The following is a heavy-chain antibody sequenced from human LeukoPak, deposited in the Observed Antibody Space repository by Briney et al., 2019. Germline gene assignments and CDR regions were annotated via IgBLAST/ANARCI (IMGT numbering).Heavy chain of an antibody. CDR3: ARYQGGGWDV. V-gene: IGHV3-7*01. D-gene: IGHD6-25*01. Sequence: GGSLRLSCAASGFTFSTYWMSWVRQAPGKGLEWVANIKQDGSGKHHVDSVKGRFTISRDNAKNSLYLQMNRLRAEDTAVYYCARYQGGGWDVWGQGTTVTVSS. J-gene: IGHJ6*02. CDR2: IKQDGSGK. CDR1: GFTFSTYW.